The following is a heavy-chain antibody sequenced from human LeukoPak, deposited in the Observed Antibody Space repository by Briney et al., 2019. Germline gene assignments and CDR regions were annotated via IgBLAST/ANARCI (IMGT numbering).Heavy chain of an antibody. CDR2: ITPLFGTA. CDR1: GGTFSNYA. Sequence: SVKVSCKASGGTFSNYAISWVRQAPGQGLEWMGGITPLFGTAKYAQKFQGRVTITADESTSTGYMELSSLRSEDTAVYYCARDSSEFRSLIPHWGQGTLVTVSS. D-gene: IGHD2-21*01. J-gene: IGHJ1*01. V-gene: IGHV1-69*13. CDR3: ARDSSEFRSLIPH.